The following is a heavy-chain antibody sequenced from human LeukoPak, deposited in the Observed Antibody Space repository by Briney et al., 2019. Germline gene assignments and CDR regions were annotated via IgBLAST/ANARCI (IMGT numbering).Heavy chain of an antibody. Sequence: SQTLSLTCAISGDSVSSDSAAWTWIRQSPSRGLEWLGRTYYRSKWSDDHAVSVKSRITINPDTSKNQFSLHLNSMTPEDTAIYYCARGRVTTIANYYYYYIDVWGEGTTVTVSS. CDR1: GDSVSSDSAA. CDR3: ARGRVTTIANYYYYYIDV. CDR2: TYYRSKWSD. V-gene: IGHV6-1*01. J-gene: IGHJ6*03. D-gene: IGHD4-17*01.